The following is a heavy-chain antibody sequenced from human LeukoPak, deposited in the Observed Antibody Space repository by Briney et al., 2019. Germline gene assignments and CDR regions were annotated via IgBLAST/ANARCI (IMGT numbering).Heavy chain of an antibody. CDR1: GFTFSSYA. V-gene: IGHV3-30-3*01. CDR2: ISHDGSNK. CDR3: VVWGYCSSTSCPYDRYYFDY. Sequence: GGSLRLSCAASGFTFSSYAMHWVRQAPGKGLEWVAVISHDGSNKYYADSVKGRFTISRDNSKNTLYLQMNSLRAEDTAVYYCVVWGYCSSTSCPYDRYYFDYWGQGTLVTVSS. D-gene: IGHD2-2*01. J-gene: IGHJ4*02.